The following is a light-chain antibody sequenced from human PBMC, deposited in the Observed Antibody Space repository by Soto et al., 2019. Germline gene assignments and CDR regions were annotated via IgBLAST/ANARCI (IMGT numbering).Light chain of an antibody. J-gene: IGKJ1*01. Sequence: DIQLTQSPSFLSTSVGDRVTITCRASQDINNYLAWYQQKPGKAPQLLIYAASTLLSGVPSRFSGGGSGAEFTLTIRSLQPEDFATYYCQQLNSYPRTFGHGTKVEF. CDR2: AAS. V-gene: IGKV1-9*01. CDR3: QQLNSYPRT. CDR1: QDINNY.